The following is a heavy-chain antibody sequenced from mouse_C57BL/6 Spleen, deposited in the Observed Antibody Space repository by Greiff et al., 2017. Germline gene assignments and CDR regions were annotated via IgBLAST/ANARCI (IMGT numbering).Heavy chain of an antibody. CDR1: GFTFSSYG. Sequence: EVQLVESGGDLVKPGGSLKLSCAASGFTFSSYGMSWVRQTPDKRLEWVATISSGGSYTYYPDSVKGRFTISRDNAKNTLYLQLSSLKSEDTAMYYCARREGASYSKYYFDYWGQGTTLTVSS. CDR3: ARREGASYSKYYFDY. D-gene: IGHD2-5*01. CDR2: ISSGGSYT. V-gene: IGHV5-6*01. J-gene: IGHJ2*01.